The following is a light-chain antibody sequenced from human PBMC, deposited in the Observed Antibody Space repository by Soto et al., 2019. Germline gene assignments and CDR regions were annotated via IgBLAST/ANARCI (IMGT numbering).Light chain of an antibody. CDR1: QSITTS. CDR3: QQYYGLVT. J-gene: IGKJ1*01. V-gene: IGKV1-5*01. CDR2: DAS. Sequence: DIQMTQSPSALSASVGDRVTITCRASQSITTSLAWYQQTPGKAPKVLIYDASILETGAPSRFSGSAYGTEFTLTITSLQPEDFATYYCQQYYGLVTFGQGT.